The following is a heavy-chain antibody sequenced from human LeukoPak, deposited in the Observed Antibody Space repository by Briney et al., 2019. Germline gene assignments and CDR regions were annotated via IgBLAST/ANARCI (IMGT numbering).Heavy chain of an antibody. Sequence: PGRSLRLSCAASGFTFSSYAMHWVRQAPGKGLEWVAVISYDGSNKYYADSVEGRFTISRDNSKNTLYLQMNSLRAEDTAVYYCARDRGSFDYWGQGTLVTVSS. V-gene: IGHV3-30-3*01. D-gene: IGHD3-10*01. CDR1: GFTFSSYA. CDR2: ISYDGSNK. CDR3: ARDRGSFDY. J-gene: IGHJ4*02.